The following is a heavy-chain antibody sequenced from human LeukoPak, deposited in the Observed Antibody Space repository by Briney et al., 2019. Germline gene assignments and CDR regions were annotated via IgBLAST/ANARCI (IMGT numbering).Heavy chain of an antibody. J-gene: IGHJ4*02. CDR3: ATARSVAGPFDY. V-gene: IGHV1-24*01. Sequence: ASVKVSCKVSGYTLTELSMHWVRQAPGKGLEWMGGFDPEDGETIYAQKFQGRVTMTEDTSTDTAYMELSSLRSEDTAVYYYATARSVAGPFDYWGQGTLVTVSS. CDR1: GYTLTELS. CDR2: FDPEDGET. D-gene: IGHD6-19*01.